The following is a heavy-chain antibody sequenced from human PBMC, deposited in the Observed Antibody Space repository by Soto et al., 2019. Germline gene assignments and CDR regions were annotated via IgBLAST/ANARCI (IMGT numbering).Heavy chain of an antibody. Sequence: SETLSLTCTVSGGSISSYYWSWIRQPPGKGLEWIGYIYYSGSTNYNPPLKSRVTISVDTSKNQFSLKLSSVTAADTAVYYCARWATYYDILTGYSRIYGYYYMDVWGKGTTVTVSS. V-gene: IGHV4-59*01. CDR2: IYYSGST. CDR1: GGSISSYY. D-gene: IGHD3-9*01. CDR3: ARWATYYDILTGYSRIYGYYYMDV. J-gene: IGHJ6*03.